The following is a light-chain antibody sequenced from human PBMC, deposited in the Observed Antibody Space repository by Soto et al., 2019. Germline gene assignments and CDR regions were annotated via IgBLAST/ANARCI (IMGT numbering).Light chain of an antibody. Sequence: IQMTQSPSPLSASVGDRVTITCRASQSISSYLNWYQQKPGKAPKLLIYAASSLQSGVPSRFSGSGSGTEFTLTISSLQPDDFATYYCQQFNSYSWTFGQGTKVDIK. CDR2: AAS. V-gene: IGKV1-39*01. CDR1: QSISSY. CDR3: QQFNSYSWT. J-gene: IGKJ1*01.